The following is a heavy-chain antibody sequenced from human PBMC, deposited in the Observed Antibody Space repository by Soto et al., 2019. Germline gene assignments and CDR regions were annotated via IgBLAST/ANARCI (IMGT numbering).Heavy chain of an antibody. CDR2: IKESGRT. Sequence: QVQLQQWGAGLVKPSETLSLSCAVYAQSFSGHSWAWIRQPPGKGLEWIGEIKESGRTYYNPSLKSRVTISTDTSKNQLSLKLSSVSAADTAAYFCARGSGIVALPGELEDVKYDYWGQGTLVNVSS. CDR3: ARGSGIVALPGELEDVKYDY. J-gene: IGHJ4*02. CDR1: AQSFSGHS. V-gene: IGHV4-34*01. D-gene: IGHD1-1*01.